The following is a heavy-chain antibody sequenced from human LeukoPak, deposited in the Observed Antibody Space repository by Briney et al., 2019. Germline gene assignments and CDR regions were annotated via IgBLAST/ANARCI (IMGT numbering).Heavy chain of an antibody. CDR1: GFTFSSYS. D-gene: IGHD6-13*01. CDR2: ITSSSSYI. CDR3: ARDLRQLVRGYYYMDV. Sequence: GGSLRLSCAASGFTFSSYSMNWVRQAPGKGLEWVSSITSSSSYIYYADSVKGRFTISRDNAKNSLYLQMNSLRAEDTAVYYCARDLRQLVRGYYYMDVWGKGTTVTVSS. V-gene: IGHV3-21*01. J-gene: IGHJ6*03.